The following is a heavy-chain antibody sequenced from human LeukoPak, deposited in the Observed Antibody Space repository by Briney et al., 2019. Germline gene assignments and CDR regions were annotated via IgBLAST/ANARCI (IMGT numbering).Heavy chain of an antibody. CDR3: ARSAGTNRINDY. CDR2: INNSGRT. CDR1: GDSISNAYYY. Sequence: PSQTLSLTCTVSGDSISNAYYYWSWIRQHPGKGLEWIGYINNSGRTYYKPPLKSRVTISVDTSKNQFSLKLSSVTAADTAVYYCARSAGTNRINDYWGQGTLVTVSS. J-gene: IGHJ4*02. D-gene: IGHD1-1*01. V-gene: IGHV4-30-4*01.